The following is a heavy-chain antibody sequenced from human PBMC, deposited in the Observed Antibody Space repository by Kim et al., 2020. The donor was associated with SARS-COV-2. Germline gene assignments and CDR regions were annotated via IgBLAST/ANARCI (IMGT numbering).Heavy chain of an antibody. CDR2: PNSGNT. V-gene: IGHV1-8*01. Sequence: PNSGNTGYAQKFQGRVTMTRNTSINTAYMELSSLTSDDTAVYYCARKWDSWGQGTPVTVSS. D-gene: IGHD2-8*01. CDR3: ARKWDS. J-gene: IGHJ4*02.